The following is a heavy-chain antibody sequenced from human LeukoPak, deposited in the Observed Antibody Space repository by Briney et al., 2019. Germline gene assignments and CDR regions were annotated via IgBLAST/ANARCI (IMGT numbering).Heavy chain of an antibody. CDR1: GYTFTSYY. J-gene: IGHJ4*02. CDR2: INPSGGST. V-gene: IGHV1-46*01. CDR3: ARGTNFIVVVPAADLDFDY. D-gene: IGHD2-2*01. Sequence: ASVKVSCNASGYTFTSYYMHWVRQAPGQGLEWMGIINPSGGSTSYAQKFQGRVTMTRDTSTSTVYMELSSLRSEDTAVYYCARGTNFIVVVPAADLDFDYWGQGTLVTVSS.